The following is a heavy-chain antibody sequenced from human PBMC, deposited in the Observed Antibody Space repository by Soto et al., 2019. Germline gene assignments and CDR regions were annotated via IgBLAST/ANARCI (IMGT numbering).Heavy chain of an antibody. CDR1: GFTFSDYY. J-gene: IGHJ4*02. CDR2: ISSSSSYT. CDR3: AGGGGGTYRKGDY. Sequence: QVQLVESGGGLVKPGGSLRLSCAASGFTFSDYYMSWIRQAPGKGLEWISYISSSSSYTSYADSVKGRFTISRDNARNSLYLEMKGLRAEGTAVYFCAGGGGGTYRKGDYWGQGTLVTVSS. V-gene: IGHV3-11*05. D-gene: IGHD3-16*02.